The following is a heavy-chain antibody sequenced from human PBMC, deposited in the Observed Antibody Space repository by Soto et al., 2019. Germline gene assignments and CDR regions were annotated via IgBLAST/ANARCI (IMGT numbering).Heavy chain of an antibody. CDR1: GYSFTSYW. CDR3: QLNAGGSSKTHYFDY. J-gene: IGHJ4*02. Sequence: GESLKISCKGSGYSFTSYWIGWVRQMPGKGLEWMGIIYPGDSDTRYSPSFQGQVTISADKSISTAYLQWSSLKASDTAMYYCQLNAGGSSKTHYFDYWGQGTLVTVSS. CDR2: IYPGDSDT. D-gene: IGHD2-15*01. V-gene: IGHV5-51*01.